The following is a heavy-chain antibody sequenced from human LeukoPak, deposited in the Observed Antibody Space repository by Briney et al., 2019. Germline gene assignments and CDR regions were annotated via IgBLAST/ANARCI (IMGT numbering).Heavy chain of an antibody. J-gene: IGHJ5*02. V-gene: IGHV4-34*01. CDR1: GGSFSPYF. CDR2: INHSGGT. CDR3: VRDGSGPDPKNWFDP. D-gene: IGHD3-10*01. Sequence: SETLSLTCSAYGGSFSPYFWTWIRPPPRTGLEWLGEINHSGGTNYNPPLGRRVTMSVDASEGQFSLRWTSVSAADTAVYYCVRDGSGPDPKNWFDPWGQGTLVTVSS.